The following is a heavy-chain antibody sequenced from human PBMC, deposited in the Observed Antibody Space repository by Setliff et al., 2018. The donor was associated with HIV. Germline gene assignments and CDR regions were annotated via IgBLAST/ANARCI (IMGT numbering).Heavy chain of an antibody. V-gene: IGHV3-23*01. Sequence: GGSLRLSCKASGFTFKIYAMSWVRQAPGKGLEWVSAITGSGGSTYYAASAKGRFTISRDNSKTTVYLQMNSLRADDTAIYYCVKEVKGYFDYWGQGILVTVSS. CDR2: ITGSGGST. CDR3: VKEVKGYFDY. CDR1: GFTFKIYA. J-gene: IGHJ4*02.